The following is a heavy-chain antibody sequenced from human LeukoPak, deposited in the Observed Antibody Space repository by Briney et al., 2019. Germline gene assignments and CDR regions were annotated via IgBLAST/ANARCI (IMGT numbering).Heavy chain of an antibody. Sequence: PSETLSLTCTVSGGSISSGSYYWSWIRQPAGKGLEWIGRIYTSGSTNYNPSLKSRVTISVDTSKNQFSLKLSSVTAADTAVYYCALRRSGSHRYFDYWGQGTLVTVSS. V-gene: IGHV4-61*02. CDR1: GGSISSGSYY. J-gene: IGHJ4*02. CDR3: ALRRSGSHRYFDY. CDR2: IYTSGST. D-gene: IGHD3-10*01.